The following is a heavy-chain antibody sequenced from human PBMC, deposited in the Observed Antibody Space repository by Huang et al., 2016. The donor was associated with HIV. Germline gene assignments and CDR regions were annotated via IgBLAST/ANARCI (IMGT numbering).Heavy chain of an antibody. CDR3: VRDPRIQSWLNYFDY. Sequence: EVQLVESGGGLVQPGGSLRLSCAASGFTFSSYWMHWVRQAPGKGLVGVSRSNSDGSRSGYADSVKGRFTISRDNAKNTLYLQMNSLRAEDTAVYYCVRDPRIQSWLNYFDYWGQGTLVSVSS. V-gene: IGHV3-74*01. J-gene: IGHJ4*02. CDR2: SNSDGSRS. CDR1: GFTFSSYW. D-gene: IGHD3-22*01.